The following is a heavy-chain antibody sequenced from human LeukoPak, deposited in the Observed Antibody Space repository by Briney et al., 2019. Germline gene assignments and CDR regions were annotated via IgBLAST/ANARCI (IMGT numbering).Heavy chain of an antibody. CDR1: GYSISNGYY. V-gene: IGHV4-38-2*02. CDR3: AILWFGDPPVDY. D-gene: IGHD3-10*01. CDR2: ISHRGST. J-gene: IGHJ4*02. Sequence: PSETLSLTCTVSGYSISNGYYWGWIRQPPGKGLEWVGSISHRGSTYYNPSLRSRVTISVDTSKNQFSLKLSSVTAADTAVYYCAILWFGDPPVDYWGQGTLVTVSS.